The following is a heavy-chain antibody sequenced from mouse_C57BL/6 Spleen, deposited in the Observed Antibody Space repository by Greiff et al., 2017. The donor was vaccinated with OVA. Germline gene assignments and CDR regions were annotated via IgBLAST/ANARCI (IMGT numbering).Heavy chain of an antibody. V-gene: IGHV1-55*01. D-gene: IGHD2-5*01. J-gene: IGHJ2*01. CDR1: GYTFTSYW. Sequence: VQLQQSGAELVKPGASVKMSCKASGYTFTSYWITWVKQRPGQGLEWIGDIYPGSGSTNYNEKFKSKATLTVDTSSSTAYMQLSSLTSEDSAVYYCARSGSNYVGNYFDYWGQGTTLTVSS. CDR3: ARSGSNYVGNYFDY. CDR2: IYPGSGST.